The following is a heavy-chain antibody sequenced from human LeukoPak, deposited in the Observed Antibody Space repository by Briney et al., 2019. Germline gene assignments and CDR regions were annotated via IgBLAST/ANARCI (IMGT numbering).Heavy chain of an antibody. CDR1: GFTFSSYA. CDR3: AKDREETRFSGSSLAS. Sequence: PGGSLRLSCTASGFTFSSYAIHWVRQAPGKGLEWVTLISYEGRSKYYADSVRGRFIISRDNSKNTVYLQVNSLRLEDTAIYYCAKDREETRFSGSSLASWGQGTLVTVSS. V-gene: IGHV3-30*04. CDR2: ISYEGRSK. J-gene: IGHJ4*02. D-gene: IGHD1-26*01.